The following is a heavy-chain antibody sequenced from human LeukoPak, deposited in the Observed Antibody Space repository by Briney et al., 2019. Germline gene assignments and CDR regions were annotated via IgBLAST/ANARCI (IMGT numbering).Heavy chain of an antibody. J-gene: IGHJ4*02. CDR3: ARGLAGVWSGPYFDY. CDR2: VYISGST. Sequence: SETLSLTCSVSGGSISNYWSWTRQPAGKGLEWIGRVYISGSTNYNPSLKSRVTISVDTSKNQFSLKLSSVTAADTAVYYCARGLAGVWSGPYFDYWGQGTLVTVSS. V-gene: IGHV4-4*07. D-gene: IGHD3-3*01. CDR1: GGSISNY.